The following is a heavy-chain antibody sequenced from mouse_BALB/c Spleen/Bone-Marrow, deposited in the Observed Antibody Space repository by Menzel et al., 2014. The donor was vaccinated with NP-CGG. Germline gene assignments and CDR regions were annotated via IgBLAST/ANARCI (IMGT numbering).Heavy chain of an antibody. J-gene: IGHJ1*01. CDR1: GYTFTSYY. CDR3: TRSNYGYWYFDV. D-gene: IGHD1-1*01. V-gene: IGHV1S81*02. Sequence: VQLQQSGAELVKPGASVKLSCKASGYTFTSYYMYWVRQRPGQGLEWIGEINPINGGTEISEKFKSRATLTVDKSSSTAFMQLSTLTSEDSAVYYCTRSNYGYWYFDVWGAGTTVTVSS. CDR2: INPINGGT.